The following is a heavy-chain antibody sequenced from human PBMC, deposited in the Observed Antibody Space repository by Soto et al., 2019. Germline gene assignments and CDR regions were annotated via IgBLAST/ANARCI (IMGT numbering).Heavy chain of an antibody. J-gene: IGHJ4*02. D-gene: IGHD3-22*01. CDR2: IYPGDSDT. CDR1: GYIIKNYW. Sequence: PGESLKISCKASGYIIKNYWIGWVRQMPGKGLEWMGIIYPGDSDTRYSPSFQGQVTITVDKSINTAYLQWSRLKASDTAIYYCARQRLWGTSGYYYFENWGQGTLVTVSS. CDR3: ARQRLWGTSGYYYFEN. V-gene: IGHV5-51*01.